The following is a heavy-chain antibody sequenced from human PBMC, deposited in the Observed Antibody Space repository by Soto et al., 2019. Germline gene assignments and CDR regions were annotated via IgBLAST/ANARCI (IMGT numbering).Heavy chain of an antibody. D-gene: IGHD6-13*01. CDR2: INPNSGGT. V-gene: IGHV1-2*04. CDR3: ARAGAAGTDNWFDP. J-gene: IGHJ5*02. Sequence: GASVKVSCKASGYTFTGYYMHWVRQAPGQGLGWMGWINPNSGGTNYAQKFQGWVTMTRDTSISTAYMELSRLRSDDTAVYYCARAGAAGTDNWFDPWGQGTLVTVSS. CDR1: GYTFTGYY.